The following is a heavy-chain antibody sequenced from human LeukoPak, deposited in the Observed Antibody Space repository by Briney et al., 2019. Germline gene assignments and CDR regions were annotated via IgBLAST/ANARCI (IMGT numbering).Heavy chain of an antibody. CDR2: IYYSGST. CDR3: ARIIAVAGPDAFDI. Sequence: PSETLSLTCTVSGGSISSYYWSWIRQPPGKGLEWIGYIYYSGSTNYNPSLKSRVTISVDTSKDQFSLKLSSVTAADTAVYYCARIIAVAGPDAFDIWGQGTMVTVSS. J-gene: IGHJ3*02. CDR1: GGSISSYY. D-gene: IGHD6-19*01. V-gene: IGHV4-59*01.